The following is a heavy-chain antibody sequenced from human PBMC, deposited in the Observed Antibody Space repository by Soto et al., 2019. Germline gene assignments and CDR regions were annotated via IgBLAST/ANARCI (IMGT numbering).Heavy chain of an antibody. CDR2: INPNSGGT. CDR3: ARVLIAARPDGLAF. V-gene: IGHV1-2*04. D-gene: IGHD6-6*01. CDR1: GYTFTGYY. Sequence: ASVKVSCKASGYTFTGYYMHWVRQAPGQGLEWMGWINPNSGGTNYAQKFQGWVTMTRDTSISTAYMELSRLRSDDTAVYYCARVLIAARPDGLAFRGQRSTVPVSS. J-gene: IGHJ6*02.